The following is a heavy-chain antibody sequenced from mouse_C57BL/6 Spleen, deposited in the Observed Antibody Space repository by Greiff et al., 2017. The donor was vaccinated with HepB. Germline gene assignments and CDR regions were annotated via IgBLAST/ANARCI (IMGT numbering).Heavy chain of an antibody. CDR1: GYTFTSHW. Sequence: VQLQQSGPELVRPGASVKISCKAPGYTFTSHWMQWVRQRPGQGLEWIGEIFPGSGSTYYNEKFKGKATLTVDTSSSTAYMQLSSLTSEDSAVYFWARSAYDYDEYYYAMDYWGQGTSVTVSS. J-gene: IGHJ4*01. CDR2: IFPGSGST. V-gene: IGHV1-56*01. D-gene: IGHD2-4*01. CDR3: ARSAYDYDEYYYAMDY.